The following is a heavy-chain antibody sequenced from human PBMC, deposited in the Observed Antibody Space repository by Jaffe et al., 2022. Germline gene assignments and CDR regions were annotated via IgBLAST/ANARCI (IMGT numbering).Heavy chain of an antibody. CDR3: ARHDGDRGGRYFDWPGGWYFDL. D-gene: IGHD3-9*01. J-gene: IGHJ2*01. CDR1: GYSISSGYY. Sequence: QVQLQESGPGLVKPSETLSLTCAVSGYSISSGYYWGWIRQPPGKGLEWIGSIYHSGSTYYNPSLKSRVTISVDTSKNQFSLKLSSVTAADTAVYYCARHDGDRGGRYFDWPGGWYFDLWGRGTLVTVSS. CDR2: IYHSGST. V-gene: IGHV4-38-2*01.